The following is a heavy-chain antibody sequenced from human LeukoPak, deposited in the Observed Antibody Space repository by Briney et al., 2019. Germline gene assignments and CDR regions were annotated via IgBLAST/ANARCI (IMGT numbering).Heavy chain of an antibody. CDR1: GFTVSSNY. CDR2: IFANGDIT. Sequence: PGGSLRLSCAASGFTVSSNYMSWVRQAPGKGLEYVSTIFANGDITSYAASVKGRFTTSRDNSKNTLYLQMSSLRPEDTAVYYCVKSPSHGLDVWGQGATVTVSS. CDR3: VKSPSHGLDV. J-gene: IGHJ6*02. V-gene: IGHV3-64D*09.